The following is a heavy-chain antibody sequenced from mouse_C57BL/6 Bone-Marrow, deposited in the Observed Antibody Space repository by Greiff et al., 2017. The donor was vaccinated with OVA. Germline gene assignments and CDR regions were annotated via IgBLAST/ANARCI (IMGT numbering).Heavy chain of an antibody. CDR2: ISSGGSYT. CDR3: ARHGGSDYYGSSYNDY. D-gene: IGHD1-1*01. V-gene: IGHV5-6*01. CDR1: GFTFSSYG. J-gene: IGHJ2*01. Sequence: EVQLVESGGDLVKPGGSLKLSCAASGFTFSSYGMSWVRQTPDKRLEWVATISSGGSYTYYPDSVKGRFTISRDNAKNTLYLQMSSLKSEDTAMYYCARHGGSDYYGSSYNDYWGQGTTLTVSS.